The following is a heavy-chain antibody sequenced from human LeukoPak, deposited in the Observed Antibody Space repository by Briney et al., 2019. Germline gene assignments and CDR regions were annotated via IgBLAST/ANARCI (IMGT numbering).Heavy chain of an antibody. J-gene: IGHJ4*02. CDR3: ARDHTNYYDSSGYPDPLYFDY. D-gene: IGHD3-22*01. V-gene: IGHV3-11*04. CDR1: GFTFSDYY. Sequence: PGGSLRLSCAASGFTFSDYYMSWIRQAPGKGLEWVSYISSSGSTIYYADSVKGRFTISRDNAKNSLYLQMNSLRAEDTAVYYCARDHTNYYDSSGYPDPLYFDYWGQGTLVTVSS. CDR2: ISSSGSTI.